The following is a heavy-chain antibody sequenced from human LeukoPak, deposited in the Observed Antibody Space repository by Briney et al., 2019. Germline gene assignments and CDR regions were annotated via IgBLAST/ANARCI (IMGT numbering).Heavy chain of an antibody. CDR1: GGSISSYY. CDR3: ARASYEVFDY. Sequence: SETLSLTCTVSGGSISSYYWSWIRQPPGKGLEWIGYIYYSGSTNYNPSLKSRVTISVDTSKNQFSLKLGSVTAADTAVYYCARASYEVFDYWGQGTLVTVSS. D-gene: IGHD3-3*01. CDR2: IYYSGST. J-gene: IGHJ4*02. V-gene: IGHV4-59*01.